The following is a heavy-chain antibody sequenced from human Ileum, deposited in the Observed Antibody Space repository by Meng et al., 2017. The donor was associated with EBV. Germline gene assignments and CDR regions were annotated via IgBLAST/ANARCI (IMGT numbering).Heavy chain of an antibody. CDR2: INVGVGYT. D-gene: IGHD2-21*01. Sequence: QFPLVQAGAGVKNPGASVKVSCKSSGYAFTSYILHWVRQAPGQRLEWMGWINVGVGYTKYSQKFQGRVTISSDTSATTGYMELSSLRSEDTAVYYCVRGPPVGVPGPGDYWGQGTLVTVSS. CDR3: VRGPPVGVPGPGDY. CDR1: GYAFTSYI. V-gene: IGHV1-3*01. J-gene: IGHJ4*02.